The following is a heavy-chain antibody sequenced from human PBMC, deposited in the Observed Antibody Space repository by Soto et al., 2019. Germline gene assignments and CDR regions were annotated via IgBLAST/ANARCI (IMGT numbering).Heavy chain of an antibody. D-gene: IGHD3-10*01. J-gene: IGHJ6*03. CDR2: IYYSGST. CDR3: ARVYYYGSGSTYYYYMDV. CDR1: GGSISSYY. Sequence: PSETLSLTCTVSGGSISSYYWSWIRQPPGKGLEWIGYIYYSGSTNYNPSLKSRVTIPVDTSKNQFSLKLSSVTAADTAVYYCARVYYYGSGSTYYYYMDVWGKGTTVTVSS. V-gene: IGHV4-59*01.